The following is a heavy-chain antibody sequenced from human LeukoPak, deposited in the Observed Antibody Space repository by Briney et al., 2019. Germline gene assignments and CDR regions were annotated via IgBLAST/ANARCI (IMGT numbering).Heavy chain of an antibody. D-gene: IGHD5/OR15-5a*01. J-gene: IGHJ6*02. CDR1: GFTFSSYA. V-gene: IGHV3-23*01. CDR3: AKGIYVRSIYGMDV. CDR2: ISGSGDTT. Sequence: GGSLRLSCATSGFTFSSYAMSWVRQAPGKGLEWVSVISGSGDTTYYEDSVKGRFTISGDNSKNTLYLQMNSLRAEDTAVYYCAKGIYVRSIYGMDVWGQGTTVTVSS.